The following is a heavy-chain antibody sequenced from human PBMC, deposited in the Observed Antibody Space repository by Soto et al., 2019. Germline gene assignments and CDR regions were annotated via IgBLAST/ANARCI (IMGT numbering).Heavy chain of an antibody. CDR3: ARDVTVTTFSGWFDP. V-gene: IGHV1-69*13. D-gene: IGHD4-4*01. Sequence: SVKVSCKASGGTFSSYTISWVRQAPGQGLEWMGRIIPIFGTANYAQKFQGRVTITADESTSTAYMELSSLRSEDTAVYYCARDVTVTTFSGWFDPWGQGTLVTVSS. J-gene: IGHJ5*02. CDR2: IIPIFGTA. CDR1: GGTFSSYT.